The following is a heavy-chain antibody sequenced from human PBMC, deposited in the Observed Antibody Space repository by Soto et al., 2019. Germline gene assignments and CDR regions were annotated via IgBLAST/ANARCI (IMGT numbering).Heavy chain of an antibody. CDR1: GDSISSYY. Sequence: PXETLSLTCSVSGDSISSYYWNWIRQPPGKGLEWIGYIYYIVSTNYNPSLKSRVSISLDTSKNQFSLKLSSVTAADTAVYYCARGALTTYFDYWGQGTLVTVSS. D-gene: IGHD1-1*01. CDR3: ARGALTTYFDY. J-gene: IGHJ4*02. V-gene: IGHV4-59*01. CDR2: IYYIVST.